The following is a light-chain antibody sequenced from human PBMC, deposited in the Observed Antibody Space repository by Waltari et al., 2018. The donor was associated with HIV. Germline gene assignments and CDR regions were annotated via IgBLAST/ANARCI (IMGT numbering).Light chain of an antibody. CDR3: MQALQTPRT. V-gene: IGKV2-28*01. CDR1: ESLLYDNGYNY. J-gene: IGKJ1*01. CDR2: LGS. Sequence: ETVTTQSPLSLPVTPGEPASISCTSSESLLYDNGYNYLDWYVQKPGQSPQLLIYLGSHRASGVPDRFSGSGSGTDFTLKISRVEAGDVGVYYCMQALQTPRTFGQGTKVEIK.